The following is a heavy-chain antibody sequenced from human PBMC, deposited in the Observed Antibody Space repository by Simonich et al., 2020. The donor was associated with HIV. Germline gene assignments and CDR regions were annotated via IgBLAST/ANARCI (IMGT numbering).Heavy chain of an antibody. Sequence: QVHLVQSGAEVKKPGASVKLSCKASGYTFTTYSVHWVRQAPGQRLEWMGWINAGNGNTKYSQKFQGRVTITRDTSASTAYMELSSLTSEDTAVYYCARDSATRTDAGAFDIWGQGTMVTVSS. CDR2: INAGNGNT. CDR3: ARDSATRTDAGAFDI. J-gene: IGHJ3*02. CDR1: GYTFTTYS. D-gene: IGHD1-1*01. V-gene: IGHV1-3*01.